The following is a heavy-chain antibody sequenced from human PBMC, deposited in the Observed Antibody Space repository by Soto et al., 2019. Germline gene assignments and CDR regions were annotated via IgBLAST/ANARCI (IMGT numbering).Heavy chain of an antibody. J-gene: IGHJ4*02. CDR2: TRNKANSYTT. V-gene: IGHV3-72*01. Sequence: GGSLRLSCAASGFTFSDHYMDWVRQAPGKGLEWIGRTRNKANSYTTEYAASVKGRFTISRDDSKNLLYLQMNSLRAEDAAVYYCATSTGAPGNYWGQGTLVTVSS. CDR1: GFTFSDHY. D-gene: IGHD1-26*01. CDR3: ATSTGAPGNY.